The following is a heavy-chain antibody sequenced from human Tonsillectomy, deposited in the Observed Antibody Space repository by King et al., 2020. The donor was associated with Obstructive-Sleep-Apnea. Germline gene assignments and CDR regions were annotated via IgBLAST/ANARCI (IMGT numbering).Heavy chain of an antibody. CDR1: GGSINSYY. D-gene: IGHD5-24*01. Sequence: QLQESGPGLVKPSETLSLTCTFSGGSINSYYWSLIRQTPGKGLEWIGYISYSGSTNYNPPLKSRVTISVDTSKNQFSLKLSSVTAADTAVYYCARDRVGRDGYNRFDYWGQGTLVTVSS. CDR2: ISYSGST. J-gene: IGHJ4*02. V-gene: IGHV4-59*01. CDR3: ARDRVGRDGYNRFDY.